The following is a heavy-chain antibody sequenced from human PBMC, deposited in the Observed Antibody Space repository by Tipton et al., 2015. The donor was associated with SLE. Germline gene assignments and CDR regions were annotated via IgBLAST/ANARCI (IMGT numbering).Heavy chain of an antibody. CDR3: ATLAAFGDAFDI. Sequence: SLRLSCAASGFTFSSYSMNWVRQAPGKGLEWVSSISSSSSYIYYADSVKGRFTISRDNAKNSLYLQMNSLRAEDTAVYYCATLAAFGDAFDIWGQGTMVTVSS. V-gene: IGHV3-21*01. CDR1: GFTFSSYS. D-gene: IGHD6-13*01. CDR2: ISSSSSYI. J-gene: IGHJ3*02.